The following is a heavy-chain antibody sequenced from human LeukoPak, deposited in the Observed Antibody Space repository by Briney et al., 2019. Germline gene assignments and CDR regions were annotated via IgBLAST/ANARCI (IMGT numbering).Heavy chain of an antibody. J-gene: IGHJ4*02. CDR1: GGSISSSSYY. CDR2: IYYSGST. CDR3: ARQEADFWSGYGDY. Sequence: PPETLSLTCTVSGGSISSSSYYWGWIRQPPGKGLEWIGSIYYSGSTYYNPSLKSRVTISVDTSKNQFSLKLSSVTAADTAVYYCARQEADFWSGYGDYWGQGTLVTVSS. D-gene: IGHD3-3*01. V-gene: IGHV4-39*01.